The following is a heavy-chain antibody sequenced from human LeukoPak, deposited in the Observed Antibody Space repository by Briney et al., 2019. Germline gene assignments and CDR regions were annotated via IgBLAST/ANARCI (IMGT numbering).Heavy chain of an antibody. V-gene: IGHV3-7*01. J-gene: IGHJ4*02. CDR2: IKQDGSEK. CDR3: ARMLAYYDFWSGYRAHDY. Sequence: GGSLRLSCAASGFTFSSYWMSWVRQAPGKGLEWVANIKQDGSEKYYVDSVKGRFTISRDNAKNSLYLQMNSLRAEDTAVYYCARMLAYYDFWSGYRAHDYWGQGTLVTVSS. D-gene: IGHD3-3*01. CDR1: GFTFSSYW.